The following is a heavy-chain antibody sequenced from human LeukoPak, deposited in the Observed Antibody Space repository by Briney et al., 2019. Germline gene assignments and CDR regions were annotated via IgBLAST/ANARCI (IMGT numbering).Heavy chain of an antibody. CDR3: ATGPARSRFSGYGRFPNFDY. CDR2: FDPEDVKT. Sequence: GASVKVSCKISGYTLTQLSMHWVRQAPGKGLEWMGGFDPEDVKTLYSQNLQGRVTMTEATSTDTAYRELRSLTSEDTAVYYCATGPARSRFSGYGRFPNFDYWGQGTLVTVSS. J-gene: IGHJ4*02. V-gene: IGHV1-24*01. CDR1: GYTLTQLS. D-gene: IGHD5-12*01.